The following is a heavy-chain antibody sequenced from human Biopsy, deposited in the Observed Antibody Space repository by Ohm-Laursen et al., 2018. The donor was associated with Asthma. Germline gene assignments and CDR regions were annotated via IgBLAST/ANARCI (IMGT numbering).Heavy chain of an antibody. CDR1: GGSMSSSSYS. V-gene: IGHV4-39*01. CDR2: ISYTGNT. Sequence: SDTLSLTCTVSGGSMSSSSYSWGWIRQPPGKGLEWIGSISYTGNTDIPPLRSRFTLSVDTSKNNFSLKLTSATAADTAVFYCARHWNWGSFFDYWGQGMLVTVSS. J-gene: IGHJ4*02. D-gene: IGHD7-27*01. CDR3: ARHWNWGSFFDY.